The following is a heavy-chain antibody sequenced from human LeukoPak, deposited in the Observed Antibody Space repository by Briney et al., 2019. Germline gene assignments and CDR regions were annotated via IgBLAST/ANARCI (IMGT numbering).Heavy chain of an antibody. CDR2: IYYSGST. V-gene: IGHV4-39*07. Sequence: SETLSLTCTVSGGSISSSSYYWGWIRQPPGKGLEWIGSIYYSGSTYYNPSLKSRVTISLDTSKNQFSPKLTSVTAADTAVFYCASLGIGYYYFDFWGQGILVTVSS. CDR3: ASLGIGYYYFDF. D-gene: IGHD3-22*01. CDR1: GGSISSSSYY. J-gene: IGHJ4*02.